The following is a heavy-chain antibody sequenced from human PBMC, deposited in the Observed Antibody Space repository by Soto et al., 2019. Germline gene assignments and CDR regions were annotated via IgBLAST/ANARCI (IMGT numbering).Heavy chain of an antibody. J-gene: IGHJ6*02. V-gene: IGHV3-21*01. CDR2: ISSSSSYI. Sequence: PGGSLRLSCAASGFTFSSYSMNWVRQAPGKGLEWVSSISSSSSYIYYADSVKGRFTISRDNAKHSLYLQMNSLRAEDTAVYYCASPDRSLIAAAGPYYYHAMDVWGQGTTVTVSS. D-gene: IGHD6-13*01. CDR3: ASPDRSLIAAAGPYYYHAMDV. CDR1: GFTFSSYS.